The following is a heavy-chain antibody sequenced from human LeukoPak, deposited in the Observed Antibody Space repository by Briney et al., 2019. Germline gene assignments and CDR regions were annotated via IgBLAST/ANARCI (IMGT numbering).Heavy chain of an antibody. D-gene: IGHD6-6*01. CDR1: GFTFSNYW. J-gene: IGHJ4*02. V-gene: IGHV3-74*01. CDR2: INEDASII. CDR3: AKVTSSRPSSARRFDY. Sequence: PGGSLRLSWAASGFTFSNYWMHWVRQAPGKGLEWVSRINEDASIISYADSVKGRFTISRDNSKNTLYLQMNSLRAEDTAVYYCAKVTSSRPSSARRFDYWGQGTLVTVSS.